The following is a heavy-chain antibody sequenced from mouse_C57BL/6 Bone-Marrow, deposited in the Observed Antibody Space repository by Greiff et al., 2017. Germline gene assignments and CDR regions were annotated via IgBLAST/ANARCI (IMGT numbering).Heavy chain of an antibody. CDR3: ARSSLLKGAMDY. CDR1: GYAFSSSW. Sequence: VKLQESGPELVKPGASVKISCKASGYAFSSSWMNWVKQRPGKGLEWIGRIYPGDGDTNYNGKFKGKATLTADKSSSTAYMQLSSLTSEDSAVYFCARSSLLKGAMDYWGQGTSVTVSS. V-gene: IGHV1-82*01. J-gene: IGHJ4*01. CDR2: IYPGDGDT. D-gene: IGHD2-1*01.